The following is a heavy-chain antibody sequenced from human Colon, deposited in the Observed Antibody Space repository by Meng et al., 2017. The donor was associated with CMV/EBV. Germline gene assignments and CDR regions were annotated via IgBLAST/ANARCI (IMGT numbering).Heavy chain of an antibody. J-gene: IGHJ6*02. CDR1: GGSISSSSYY. Sequence: GSLRLSCSVSGGSISSSSYYWGWIRQPPGKGREWIGSIYYSGSTYYNPSLKSRVTISVDTSKNQFSLKLSSVTAADTAVYYCARGKGYSYGSYYYYGMDVWGQGTTVTVSS. D-gene: IGHD5-18*01. CDR3: ARGKGYSYGSYYYYGMDV. CDR2: IYYSGST. V-gene: IGHV4-39*07.